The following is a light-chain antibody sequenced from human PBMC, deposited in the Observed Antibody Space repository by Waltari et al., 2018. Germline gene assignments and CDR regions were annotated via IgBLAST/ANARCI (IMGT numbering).Light chain of an antibody. V-gene: IGKV1-5*03. CDR1: QSISKW. CDR2: RAS. Sequence: DIQMTQSPSTLSASVGDRVIITCRASQSISKWFAWYQQKPGKAPNLLIYRASTLESWVPSRFSGSGSGTDFTLTISSLQPDDFATYYCQQYNSYSLLTFGGGTKIEIK. CDR3: QQYNSYSLLT. J-gene: IGKJ4*01.